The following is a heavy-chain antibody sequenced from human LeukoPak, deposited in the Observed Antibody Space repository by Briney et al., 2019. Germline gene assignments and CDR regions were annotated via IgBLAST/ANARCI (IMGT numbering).Heavy chain of an antibody. CDR1: GFTFSSYS. J-gene: IGHJ6*03. CDR2: ISSGGGYT. CDR3: ARNPLISGYYYYYMDV. Sequence: GGSLRLSCAASGFTFSSYSMNWVRQAPGKVLEWVSSISSGGGYTYYADSVKGRFSISRDNAKNSLYLQMNSLRAEDTAVYYCARNPLISGYYYYYMDVWGKGTTVTVSS. V-gene: IGHV3-21*06. D-gene: IGHD3-16*01.